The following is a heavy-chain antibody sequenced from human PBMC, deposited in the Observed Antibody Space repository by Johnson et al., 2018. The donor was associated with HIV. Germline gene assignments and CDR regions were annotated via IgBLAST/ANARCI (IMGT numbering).Heavy chain of an antibody. CDR2: ISYDGSNK. V-gene: IGHV3-30*07. CDR1: GFTFSMYA. D-gene: IGHD6-13*01. CDR3: AKDLGVAADPDAFDI. Sequence: QMQLVESGGGVVQPGRSLRLSCAASGFTFSMYAMHWVRQAPGKGLEWVAVISYDGSNKYYADSVKGRFTISRDNSKNTLYLQMNSLRAEDTAVYYCAKDLGVAADPDAFDIWGQGTMVTVSS. J-gene: IGHJ3*02.